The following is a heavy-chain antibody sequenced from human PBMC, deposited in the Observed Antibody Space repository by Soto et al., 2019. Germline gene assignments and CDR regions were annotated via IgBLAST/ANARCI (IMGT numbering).Heavy chain of an antibody. CDR1: GGSISSGGYY. V-gene: IGHV4-31*03. Sequence: SETLSLTCTVSGGSISSGGYYWSWIRQHPGKGLEWIGYIYYSGSTYYNPSLKSRVTISVDTSKNQFSLKLSSVTAADTAVYYCARDRGAAAGTDNWFDPWGQGTLVTVSS. D-gene: IGHD6-13*01. J-gene: IGHJ5*02. CDR3: ARDRGAAAGTDNWFDP. CDR2: IYYSGST.